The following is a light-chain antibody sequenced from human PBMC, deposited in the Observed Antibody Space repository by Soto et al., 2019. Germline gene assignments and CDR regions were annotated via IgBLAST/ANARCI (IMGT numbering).Light chain of an antibody. CDR2: KAS. Sequence: DIQMTQSPSTLPASVGDRVTITCRANQSISTWLAWYQQKPGKAPNLLIYKASRLETGVPSRFSGSGSGTEFTLTISSLQPDDIATYYCQQCHRYLTFGQGTKVDIK. CDR3: QQCHRYLT. V-gene: IGKV1-5*03. CDR1: QSISTW. J-gene: IGKJ1*01.